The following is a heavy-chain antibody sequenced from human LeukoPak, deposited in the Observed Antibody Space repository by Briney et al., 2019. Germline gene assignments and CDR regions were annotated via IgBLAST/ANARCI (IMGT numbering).Heavy chain of an antibody. Sequence: PSETLSLTCTVSGGSISSSGYYWGWSRQPPGKGLEWIGSIYYSGSTQYNPSLKSRVTISVDTSKNQFSLKLRSVTAADTAVYYCARQGSGNYLSPVNYWGQGTLVTVSS. J-gene: IGHJ4*02. V-gene: IGHV4-39*01. CDR1: GGSISSSGYY. D-gene: IGHD1-26*01. CDR3: ARQGSGNYLSPVNY. CDR2: IYYSGST.